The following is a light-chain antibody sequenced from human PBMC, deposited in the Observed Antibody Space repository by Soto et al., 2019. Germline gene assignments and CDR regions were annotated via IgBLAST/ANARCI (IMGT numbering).Light chain of an antibody. J-gene: IGLJ3*02. Sequence: QSVLTQPASVSGSPGQSITISCTGTSSDVGGYNYVSWYQQHPGKAPKLMIYEVSNRPSGVSNRFSGSNSGNTASLTISGLQAEDEADYYCISYTSSTTLVVFGGGTKLTVL. V-gene: IGLV2-14*01. CDR3: ISYTSSTTLVV. CDR1: SSDVGGYNY. CDR2: EVS.